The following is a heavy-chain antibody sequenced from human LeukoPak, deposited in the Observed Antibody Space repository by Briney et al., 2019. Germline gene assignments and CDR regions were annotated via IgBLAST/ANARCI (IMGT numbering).Heavy chain of an antibody. J-gene: IGHJ2*01. D-gene: IGHD3-22*01. CDR2: IYSGGST. Sequence: PGGSLRLSCAASGFTFSNAWMSWVRQAPGKGLEWVSVIYSGGSTYYADSVKGRFAISRDNSQNTLYLQMNSLRAEDTAVYYCARGSHYDSSGFTLFDLWGRGTLVTVSS. CDR1: GFTFSNAW. CDR3: ARGSHYDSSGFTLFDL. V-gene: IGHV3-66*01.